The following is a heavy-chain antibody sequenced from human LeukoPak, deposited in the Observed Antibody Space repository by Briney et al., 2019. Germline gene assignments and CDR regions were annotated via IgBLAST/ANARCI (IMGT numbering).Heavy chain of an antibody. CDR3: ARGDSYGPLIIDY. V-gene: IGHV4-39*07. J-gene: IGHJ4*02. Sequence: SETLSLTCTVSGGSISSSSYYWGWIRQPPVKWLEWIGSIYYSGSTYYNPSLKSRVTISVDTSKNQFSLKLSSVTAADTAVYYCARGDSYGPLIIDYWGEGTLVTVSS. CDR2: IYYSGST. D-gene: IGHD5-18*01. CDR1: GGSISSSSYY.